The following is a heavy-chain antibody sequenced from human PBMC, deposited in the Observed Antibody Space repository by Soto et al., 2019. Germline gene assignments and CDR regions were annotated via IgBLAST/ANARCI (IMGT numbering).Heavy chain of an antibody. Sequence: SETLSLTCTGSGGSISSYYWSWIRQPPGKGLEWIGYIYYSGSTNYNPSLKSRVTISVDTSKNQFSLKLSSVTAADTAVYYCARALIAVAGTYWFDPWGQGTLVTVSS. CDR2: IYYSGST. D-gene: IGHD6-19*01. V-gene: IGHV4-59*01. J-gene: IGHJ5*02. CDR1: GGSISSYY. CDR3: ARALIAVAGTYWFDP.